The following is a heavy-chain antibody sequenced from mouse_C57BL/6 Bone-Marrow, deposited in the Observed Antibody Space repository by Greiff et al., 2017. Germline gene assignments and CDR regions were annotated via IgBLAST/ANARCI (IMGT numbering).Heavy chain of an antibody. D-gene: IGHD1-1*01. CDR1: GYTFTSYW. CDR2: IYPGSGST. Sequence: QVQLQQPGAELVKPGASVKMSCKASGYTFTSYWIPWVKQRPGQGLEWIGDIYPGSGSTNYNEKFKSKATLTVDTSSITAYMQLSSLTSEDSAVYYCARRILRYAMDYWGQGTSVTVSS. CDR3: ARRILRYAMDY. J-gene: IGHJ4*01. V-gene: IGHV1-55*01.